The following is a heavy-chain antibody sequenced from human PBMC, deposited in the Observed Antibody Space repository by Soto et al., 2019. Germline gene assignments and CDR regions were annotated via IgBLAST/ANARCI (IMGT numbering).Heavy chain of an antibody. CDR2: IYPGDSDT. CDR1: VENLSRSR. D-gene: IGHD3-10*01. Sequence: PGPALKSSEKGPVENLSRSRSSRVHQMPGKGLEWMGIIYPGDSDTRYSPSFQGQVTISAEKSITTAYLEWSSLKASDTAMYYCETSYYSPSPFASWGQGTLVTVSS. V-gene: IGHV5-51*07. CDR3: ETSYYSPSPFAS. J-gene: IGHJ4*02.